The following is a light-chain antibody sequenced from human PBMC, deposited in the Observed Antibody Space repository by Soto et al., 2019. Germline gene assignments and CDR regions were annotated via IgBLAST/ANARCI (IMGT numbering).Light chain of an antibody. Sequence: QSALTQPPSASGSPGQSVTISCTGTSSDVGGYNYVSWYQRHPGKAPKLMIYEVSKRPSGVPDRFSGSKSGNTASLTVSGLQAEDEADYYSSSYAGSNNYYVFRTGTKVTVL. V-gene: IGLV2-8*01. J-gene: IGLJ1*01. CDR2: EVS. CDR1: SSDVGGYNY. CDR3: SSYAGSNNYYV.